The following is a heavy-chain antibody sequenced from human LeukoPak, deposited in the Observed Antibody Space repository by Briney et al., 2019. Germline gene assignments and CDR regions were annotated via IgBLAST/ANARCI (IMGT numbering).Heavy chain of an antibody. CDR1: GFTFGNYA. V-gene: IGHV3-9*01. J-gene: IGHJ3*02. D-gene: IGHD3-22*01. CDR2: ISWNSGSI. Sequence: GGSLRLSCAASGFTFGNYAMHWVRQAPGKGLEWVSGISWNSGSIFYADSVKGRFTISRDNAKNSLYLQMNSLRAEDTALYYCAKDMGYYDSSGYQERGSFDIWGQGTMVTVSS. CDR3: AKDMGYYDSSGYQERGSFDI.